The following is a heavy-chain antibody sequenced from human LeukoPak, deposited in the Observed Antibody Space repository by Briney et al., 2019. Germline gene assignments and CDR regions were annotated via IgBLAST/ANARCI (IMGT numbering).Heavy chain of an antibody. J-gene: IGHJ3*01. V-gene: IGHV4-59*01. CDR1: GGSISSYY. D-gene: IGHD2/OR15-2a*01. CDR2: IYHSGST. CDR3: ARLSRVKDSFDE. Sequence: SETPSLTCTVSGGSISSYYWSWIRQPPGKGLEWIGYIYHSGSTKYNPSLKSRVTTSVDTSKNQFSLKVSSVTAADTAVYYCARLSRVKDSFDEWGQGTMVTVSS.